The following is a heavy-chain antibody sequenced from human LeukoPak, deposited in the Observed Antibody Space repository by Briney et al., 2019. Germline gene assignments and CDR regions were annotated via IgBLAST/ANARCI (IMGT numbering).Heavy chain of an antibody. D-gene: IGHD3-10*01. CDR1: GFTFDYYA. V-gene: IGHV3-43*01. CDR3: TRDTDYGSATNYFDS. Sequence: GGSLRLSCAASGFTFDYYAMHWARQSPGKGLEWVALISWEGDTTYYADSVRGRFTISRDNSKNSLYLQMNSLRTEDTAFYYCTRDTDYGSATNYFDSWGQGTLVSVSS. CDR2: ISWEGDTT. J-gene: IGHJ4*02.